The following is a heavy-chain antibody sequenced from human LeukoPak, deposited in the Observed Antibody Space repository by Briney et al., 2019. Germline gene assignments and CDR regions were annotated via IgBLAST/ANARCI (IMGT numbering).Heavy chain of an antibody. CDR3: ARQSSGYYYGWFDP. V-gene: IGHV4-39*01. D-gene: IGHD3-22*01. CDR1: GGSILDSIYY. Sequence: SETLSLTCTVSGGSILDSIYYWAWIRQPPGKGLEWIATIFYTGNTHYNTSLKSRVTMSVDTVKNKFSLNLNSVTAADTAVYYCARQSSGYYYGWFDPWGQGTLVTVSS. J-gene: IGHJ5*02. CDR2: IFYTGNT.